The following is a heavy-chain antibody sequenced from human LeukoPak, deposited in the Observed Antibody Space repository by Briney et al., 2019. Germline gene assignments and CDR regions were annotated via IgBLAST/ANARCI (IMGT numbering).Heavy chain of an antibody. V-gene: IGHV3-21*01. CDR1: GFTFSSYS. J-gene: IGHJ4*02. CDR2: ISSSRSYI. Sequence: GGSLRLSCAASGFTFSSYSMNWVRQAPGKGLEWVSSISSSRSYIYYADSVKGRFTISRDNAKNSLYLQMNSLRAEDTAVYYCARAYGSGSYYFDYWGQGTLVTVSS. CDR3: ARAYGSGSYYFDY. D-gene: IGHD3-10*01.